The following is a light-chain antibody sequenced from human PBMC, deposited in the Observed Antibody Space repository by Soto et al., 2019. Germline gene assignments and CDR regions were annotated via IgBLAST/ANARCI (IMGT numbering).Light chain of an antibody. CDR1: NIGGKS. CDR3: QVWDSSGDHPVV. J-gene: IGLJ2*01. CDR2: YDT. Sequence: SYELTQPPSVSVAPGKTAKITCGGDNIGGKSVHWYQQKPGQAPVLVIYYDTDRPSGIPERFSGSNSGNTATLTISRVEAGDEADYYCQVWDSSGDHPVVFGGGTKLTVL. V-gene: IGLV3-21*04.